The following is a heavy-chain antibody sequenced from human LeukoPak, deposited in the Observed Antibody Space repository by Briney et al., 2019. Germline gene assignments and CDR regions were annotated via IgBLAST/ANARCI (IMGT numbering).Heavy chain of an antibody. J-gene: IGHJ6*03. V-gene: IGHV4-59*01. Sequence: SETLSLTCTVSGVSISSYYWSWIRQPPGKGLEWIGYIYYSGSTNYNPSLKSRVTISIDTSKNQSSLKLSSVTAADTAVYFCARLLWFGETHYYMDVWGKGTTVTISS. D-gene: IGHD3-10*01. CDR1: GVSISSYY. CDR3: ARLLWFGETHYYMDV. CDR2: IYYSGST.